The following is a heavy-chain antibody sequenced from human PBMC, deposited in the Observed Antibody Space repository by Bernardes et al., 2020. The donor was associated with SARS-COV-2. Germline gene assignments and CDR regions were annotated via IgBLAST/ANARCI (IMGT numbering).Heavy chain of an antibody. CDR2: ISGTGETI. Sequence: GGSLRLCCVASGFTFTSHAITWVRQAPGKGLEWVSSISGTGETIYFADSVKGRFTISRDNSKNTVYLQMNSLRAEDTAVYYCAKSPGNRGGYPRDWGQGTLVTVSS. CDR1: GFTFTSHA. D-gene: IGHD3-22*01. CDR3: AKSPGNRGGYPRD. J-gene: IGHJ4*02. V-gene: IGHV3-23*01.